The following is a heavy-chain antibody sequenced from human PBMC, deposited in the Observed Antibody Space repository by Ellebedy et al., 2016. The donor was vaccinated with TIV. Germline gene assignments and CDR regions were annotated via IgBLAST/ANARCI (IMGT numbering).Heavy chain of an antibody. CDR3: AREMIDCGGDCYLDY. Sequence: GGSLRLSXAASGFTFSSYWMHWVRQAPGKGLVWVSRINSDGSSTSYADSVKGRFTISRDNSKNTLYLQMGSLRAEDMAVYYCAREMIDCGGDCYLDYWGQGTLVTVSS. J-gene: IGHJ4*02. V-gene: IGHV3-74*01. CDR2: INSDGSST. D-gene: IGHD2-21*02. CDR1: GFTFSSYW.